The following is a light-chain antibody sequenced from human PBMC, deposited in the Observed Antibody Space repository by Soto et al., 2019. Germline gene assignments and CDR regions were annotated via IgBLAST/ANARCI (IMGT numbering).Light chain of an antibody. CDR3: SSYAGSNNYV. V-gene: IGLV2-8*01. CDR1: SGDVGGYNY. J-gene: IGLJ1*01. Sequence: QSVLTHPPSASGSPGQSVTISCTGTSGDVGGYNYVSWYQQHPGKAPKLMIFEVSERPSGVPDRFSASKSGNTASLTVSGLQAEDEADYYCSSYAGSNNYVFGTGTRSPS. CDR2: EVS.